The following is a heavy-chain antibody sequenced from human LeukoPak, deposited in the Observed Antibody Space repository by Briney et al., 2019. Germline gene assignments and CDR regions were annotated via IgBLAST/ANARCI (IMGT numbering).Heavy chain of an antibody. J-gene: IGHJ4*02. CDR2: ISSSSSYI. D-gene: IGHD6-19*01. V-gene: IGHV3-21*01. CDR3: AHQSSGWRYYFDY. CDR1: GFIFSSYS. Sequence: GGSLRLSCAASGFIFSSYSMNWVRQAPGKGLEWVSSISSSSSYIYYADSVKGRFTISRDNAKNSLYLQMNSLRAEDTAVYYCAHQSSGWRYYFDYWGQGTLVTVSS.